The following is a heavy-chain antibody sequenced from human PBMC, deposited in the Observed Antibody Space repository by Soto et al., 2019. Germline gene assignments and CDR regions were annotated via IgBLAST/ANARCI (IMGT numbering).Heavy chain of an antibody. Sequence: GGSLRLSCAASGFTFSTYAMSWVRQAPGKGLEWVTAISGRDESTYYADSVKGRFTISRDNSKNTLYLQMSSLRAEDTAVYYCAKDRLSGSYHRYFDAWGQGTLVTVSS. CDR1: GFTFSTYA. CDR2: ISGRDEST. J-gene: IGHJ4*02. V-gene: IGHV3-23*01. CDR3: AKDRLSGSYHRYFDA. D-gene: IGHD1-26*01.